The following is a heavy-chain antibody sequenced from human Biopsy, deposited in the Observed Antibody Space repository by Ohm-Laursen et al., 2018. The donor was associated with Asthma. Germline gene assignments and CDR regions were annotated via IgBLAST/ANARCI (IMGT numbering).Heavy chain of an antibody. D-gene: IGHD6-13*01. Sequence: TQTLTLTCTLSGLSLSKTGMRVSWIRQPPGKALEWLARIDWDDDKFYSASLKTRLTISKDTSKNQVVLTMTTMDPVETATYYCAREQQLGNFDYWGQGTLVTVSS. J-gene: IGHJ4*02. CDR1: GLSLSKTGMR. V-gene: IGHV2-70*04. CDR3: AREQQLGNFDY. CDR2: IDWDDDK.